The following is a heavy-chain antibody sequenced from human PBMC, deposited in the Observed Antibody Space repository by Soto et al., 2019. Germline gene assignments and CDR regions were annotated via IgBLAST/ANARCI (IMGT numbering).Heavy chain of an antibody. J-gene: IGHJ2*01. D-gene: IGHD1-26*01. V-gene: IGHV4-59*01. Sequence: QVQLQESGPGLVKPSETLSLTCTVSGGSISSYYWSWIRQPPGKGLEWIGYIYYSGSTNYNPSLKSRVTISVDTSKNQFSLKLSSVTAADTAVYYCARGGGRLLWYFDLWGRGTLVTVSS. CDR1: GGSISSYY. CDR3: ARGGGRLLWYFDL. CDR2: IYYSGST.